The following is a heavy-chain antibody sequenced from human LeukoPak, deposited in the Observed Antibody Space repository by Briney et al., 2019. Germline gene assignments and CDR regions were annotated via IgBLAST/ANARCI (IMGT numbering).Heavy chain of an antibody. CDR3: ARGPRGGLQWFNW. J-gene: IGHJ5*01. Sequence: ASVKVSCTASGYTFTSYDINWVRQATGQGLEWMGWTNPNSGNTGYAQKFQGRVTMTRNTSISTAYMELSSLRSEDTAVYFCARGPRGGLQWFNWWGQGTLVTVSS. V-gene: IGHV1-8*01. D-gene: IGHD5-24*01. CDR2: TNPNSGNT. CDR1: GYTFTSYD.